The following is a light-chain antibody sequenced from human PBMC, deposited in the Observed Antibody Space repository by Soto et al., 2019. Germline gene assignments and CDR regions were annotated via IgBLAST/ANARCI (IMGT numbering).Light chain of an antibody. Sequence: EIMMTQSPATLSVSPGERATLSCRASQSVSSNLAWYQQKPGQAPRLLIYGASTRATGIPARFSGSGSGTEFTLTISSLQSEDFAVYYCQQYNNWPATFGQGTKVEIK. CDR1: QSVSSN. CDR2: GAS. J-gene: IGKJ1*01. CDR3: QQYNNWPAT. V-gene: IGKV3-15*01.